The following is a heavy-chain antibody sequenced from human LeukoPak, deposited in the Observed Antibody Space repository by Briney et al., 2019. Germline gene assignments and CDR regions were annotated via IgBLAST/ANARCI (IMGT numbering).Heavy chain of an antibody. CDR3: ARDSLEFPNPNPDY. V-gene: IGHV3-30*01. Sequence: VTGRFTISRDNAKNTLYLQMNSLRAEDTAVYYCARDSLEFPNPNPDYWGQGTLVTVSS. D-gene: IGHD3-10*01. J-gene: IGHJ4*02.